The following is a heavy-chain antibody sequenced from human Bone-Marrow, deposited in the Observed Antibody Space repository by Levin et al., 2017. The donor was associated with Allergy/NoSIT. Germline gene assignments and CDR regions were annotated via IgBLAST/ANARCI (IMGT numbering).Heavy chain of an antibody. Sequence: PLASVKVSCAASGFSVSNNFLNWVRQVPGKGLEWVSLIYSGGSTHYADSVKGRFTISRDNSRNTLYLQMNSLRVEDTAVYYCARDGQGHSSSPYWGQGTLVTVSS. CDR3: ARDGQGHSSSPY. V-gene: IGHV3-66*01. CDR2: IYSGGST. D-gene: IGHD6-6*01. CDR1: GFSVSNNF. J-gene: IGHJ4*02.